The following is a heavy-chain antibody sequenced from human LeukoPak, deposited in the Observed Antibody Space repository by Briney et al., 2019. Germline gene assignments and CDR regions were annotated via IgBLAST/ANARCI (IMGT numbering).Heavy chain of an antibody. V-gene: IGHV1-2*02. CDR1: GYTFTVYY. J-gene: IGHJ5*02. CDR3: ARKRRPVMHVWFDP. Sequence: ASVTVSFKASGYTFTVYYMHWVRQAPGQGLEWMGWINPNSGGTNYAQKFQGRVTMTRDTSISTAYMELSRLRSDDTAVYYCARKRRPVMHVWFDPWGQGTLVTVSS. CDR2: INPNSGGT. D-gene: IGHD1-1*01.